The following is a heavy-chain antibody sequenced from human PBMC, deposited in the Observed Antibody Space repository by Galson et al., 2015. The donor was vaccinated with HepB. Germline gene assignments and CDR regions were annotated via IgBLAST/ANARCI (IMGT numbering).Heavy chain of an antibody. CDR1: EFTVSRNY. CDR3: ARQITIFGVAPDY. D-gene: IGHD3-3*01. V-gene: IGHV3-66*02. CDR2: IYNDENT. J-gene: IGHJ4*02. Sequence: SLRLSCAGSEFTVSRNYISWVRQAPEKGLEWVSLIYNDENTYYADSVKGRFTISTDNSKNTVFLQMNSLRVEDTAVYYCARQITIFGVAPDYWGQGTLVTVSS.